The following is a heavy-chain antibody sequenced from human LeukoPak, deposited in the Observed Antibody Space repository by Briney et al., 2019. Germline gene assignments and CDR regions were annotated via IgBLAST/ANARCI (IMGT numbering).Heavy chain of an antibody. D-gene: IGHD1-1*01. J-gene: IGHJ4*02. CDR3: ARRISNYYFDS. CDR1: RGSVRSYC. V-gene: IGHV4-59*08. Sequence: SETLSLTCTVSRGSVRSYCWSWIRQPPGKRLEWIGRIYDSGSTNYNPSLKSRVTISVDTSKNQFSLNLSPVTAADTAVYYCARRISNYYFDSWGQGTLVTVSS. CDR2: IYDSGST.